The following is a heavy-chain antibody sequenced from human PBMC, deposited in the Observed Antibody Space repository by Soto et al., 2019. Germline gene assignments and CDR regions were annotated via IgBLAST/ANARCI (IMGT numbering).Heavy chain of an antibody. CDR1: GFTFSNAW. V-gene: IGHV3-15*01. Sequence: EVQLVESGGGLVKPGGSLRLSCAASGFTFSNAWMSWVRQAPGKGLEWVGRIKSKTDGGTTDYAAPVKGRFTISRDDSKNPLYLQMNSLKTEDPAVYYCTPDEGLTGTDYWGQGTLVTVSS. J-gene: IGHJ4*02. D-gene: IGHD1-20*01. CDR3: TPDEGLTGTDY. CDR2: IKSKTDGGTT.